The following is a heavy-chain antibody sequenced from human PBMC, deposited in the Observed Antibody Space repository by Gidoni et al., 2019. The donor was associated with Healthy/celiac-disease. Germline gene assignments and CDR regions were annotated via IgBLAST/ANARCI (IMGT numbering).Heavy chain of an antibody. D-gene: IGHD3-22*01. J-gene: IGHJ6*02. CDR3: ARESSEQNLQSPYYYYGMDV. Sequence: QVQLQESGPGLVKPSATLSLTCTVSGGSISSYYWSWIRQPPGKGLEWIGYIYYSGSNNDNPSLKSRVTISVDTAKNQFSMKLSYVTAADMAVYYCARESSEQNLQSPYYYYGMDVWGQGTTVTVSS. CDR1: GGSISSYY. V-gene: IGHV4-59*01. CDR2: IYYSGSN.